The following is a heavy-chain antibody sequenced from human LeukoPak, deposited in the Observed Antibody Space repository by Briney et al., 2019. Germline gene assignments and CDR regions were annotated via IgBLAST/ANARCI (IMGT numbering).Heavy chain of an antibody. CDR3: AKPISGGLAVTADWFHP. D-gene: IGHD6-19*01. J-gene: IGHJ5*01. Sequence: GGSLRLSCTASGFAFSVDAMSWVRQPPGKGLEWVSNIISNSGTTSYAASVRGRFTISRDNSKNTLYLQLNTLRADDTATYYCAKPISGGLAVTADWFHPWGQGTLVVVSS. CDR1: GFAFSVDA. CDR2: IISNSGTT. V-gene: IGHV3-23*01.